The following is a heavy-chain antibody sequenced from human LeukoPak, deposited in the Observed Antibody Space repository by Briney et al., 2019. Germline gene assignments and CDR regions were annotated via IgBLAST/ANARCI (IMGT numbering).Heavy chain of an antibody. V-gene: IGHV2-70*11. CDR1: GFAPGTSGRC. D-gene: IGHD1-26*01. J-gene: IGHJ4*02. CDR3: ARTYLHSGSYSFND. CDR2: IDWDDDK. Sequence: SGPSLLQPTQTLTLTFTFSGFAPGTSGRCVSWVRHPPGKALESLARIDWDDDKYYSTSLQTRLTISKDTCKNQVVLTMTNMDPVDTATYYCARTYLHSGSYSFNDWGQGTLVTAS.